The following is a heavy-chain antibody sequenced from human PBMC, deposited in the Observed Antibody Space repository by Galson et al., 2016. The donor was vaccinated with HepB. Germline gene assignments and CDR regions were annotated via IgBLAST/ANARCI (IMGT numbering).Heavy chain of an antibody. V-gene: IGHV3-53*01. Sequence: SLRLSCAVSGLIISTNYMSWVRQAPGSGLEWVSVIYGGGSTFYADSVKGRFTISRDNSKNTLYLQMNSLRAEDTAVYYCARDSSPLTPPPRMYIAARNPFDSWGQGTLVTVSS. CDR3: ARDSSPLTPPPRMYIAARNPFDS. CDR2: IYGGGST. CDR1: GLIISTNY. D-gene: IGHD6-6*01. J-gene: IGHJ4*02.